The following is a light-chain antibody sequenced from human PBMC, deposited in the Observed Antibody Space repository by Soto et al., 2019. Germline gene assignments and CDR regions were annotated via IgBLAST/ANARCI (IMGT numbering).Light chain of an antibody. J-gene: IGKJ4*01. CDR3: QQRSFRPEIT. CDR2: DAS. CDR1: QSISNY. Sequence: EIVLTQSPATLSLSPGDRATLSCRASQSISNYLAWYQKKPGQAPRLLIFDASNRAPGIPPRFSGRGSGTDFSLTISSLEPEDFAIYYCQQRSFRPEITFGGWTKVEI. V-gene: IGKV3-11*01.